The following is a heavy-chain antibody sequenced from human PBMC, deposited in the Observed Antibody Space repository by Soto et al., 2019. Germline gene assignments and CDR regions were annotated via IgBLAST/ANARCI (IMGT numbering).Heavy chain of an antibody. CDR2: ISWNSGSI. CDR1: TSVDFG. J-gene: IGHJ6*03. Sequence: TSVDFGGRRVLKKTREGLEWVSGISWNSGSIGYADSVKGRFTISRDNAKNSLYLQMNSLRAEDTALYYCAKDTSTGTTYYYYYYMDVWGKGTTVNVSS. D-gene: IGHD1-7*01. CDR3: AKDTSTGTTYYYYYYMDV. V-gene: IGHV3-9*01.